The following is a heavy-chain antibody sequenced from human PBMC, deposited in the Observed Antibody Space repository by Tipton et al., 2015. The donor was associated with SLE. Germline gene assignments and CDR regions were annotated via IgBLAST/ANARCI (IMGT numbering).Heavy chain of an antibody. D-gene: IGHD5-24*01. Sequence: PGLVKPSETLSLTCTVSGGSISSYYWSWIRQPPGKGLEWIGRIYTSGSTNYNPSLKSRVTISVDTSKNQFSLKLSSVTAADTAVYYCAREGDGYNLNAFDIWGQGTMVTVSS. J-gene: IGHJ3*02. CDR1: GGSISSYY. CDR2: IYTSGST. V-gene: IGHV4-4*08. CDR3: AREGDGYNLNAFDI.